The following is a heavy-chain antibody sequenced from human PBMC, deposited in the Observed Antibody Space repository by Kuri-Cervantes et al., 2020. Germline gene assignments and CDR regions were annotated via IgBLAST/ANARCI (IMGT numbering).Heavy chain of an antibody. J-gene: IGHJ4*02. D-gene: IGHD6-13*01. V-gene: IGHV3-9*01. CDR3: AKDVKYGSSWYSLYYFDY. CDR2: ISWNSGSI. Sequence: SLKISCAASGFTFDDYAMHWVRQAPGKGLEWVSGISWNSGSIGYADSVKGRFTISRDNAKNSLYQQMNSLRAEDTALYYCAKDVKYGSSWYSLYYFDYWGQGTLVTVSS. CDR1: GFTFDDYA.